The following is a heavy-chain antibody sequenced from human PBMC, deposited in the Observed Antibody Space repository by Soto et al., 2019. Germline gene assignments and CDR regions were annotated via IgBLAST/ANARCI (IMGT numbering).Heavy chain of an antibody. CDR1: GYSFSSFG. CDR3: AWCKVYYYYYGMDV. D-gene: IGHD2-8*01. CDR2: IIAINGTA. V-gene: IGHV1-69*05. Sequence: GASVKVSCKASGYSFSSFGISWVRQAPGQGLEWMGGIIAINGTANYAQKFQGRVTITTDESTSTAYMELSSLRSEDTAVYYCAWCKVYYYYYGMDVWGQGTTVTVSS. J-gene: IGHJ6*02.